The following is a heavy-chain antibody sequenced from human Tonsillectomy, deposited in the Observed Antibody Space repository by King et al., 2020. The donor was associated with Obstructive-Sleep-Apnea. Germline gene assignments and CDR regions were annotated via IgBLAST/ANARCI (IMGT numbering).Heavy chain of an antibody. J-gene: IGHJ4*02. CDR2: ISKSGSDK. CDR3: ARDFRWLQLPL. V-gene: IGHV3-11*01. CDR1: GFTFSDYY. Sequence: VQLVESGGGLVKPGGSLRLSCVASGFTFSDYYMTWIRQAPGKGLEWVSHISKSGSDKFYADSGKGRFAISRDNAKNSLYLQMNSLRAEDTAVYYCARDFRWLQLPLWGQGTLVTVSS. D-gene: IGHD5-24*01.